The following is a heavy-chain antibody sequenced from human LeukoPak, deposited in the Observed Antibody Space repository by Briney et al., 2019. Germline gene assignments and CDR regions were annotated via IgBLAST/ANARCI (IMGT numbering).Heavy chain of an antibody. Sequence: GGSLRLSCAASGFTFSNYAMSWVRQAPGKGLEWVSAISGSGGSTYYADSVKGRFTISRDNSKNTLYLQMNSLRAEDTAVYYCAKDLNIVVVPAALDAFDIWGQGTMVTVSS. J-gene: IGHJ3*02. D-gene: IGHD2-2*01. CDR3: AKDLNIVVVPAALDAFDI. V-gene: IGHV3-23*01. CDR2: ISGSGGST. CDR1: GFTFSNYA.